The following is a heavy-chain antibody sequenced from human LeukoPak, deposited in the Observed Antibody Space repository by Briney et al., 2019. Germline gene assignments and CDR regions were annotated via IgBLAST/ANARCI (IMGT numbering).Heavy chain of an antibody. CDR2: IKQDGSER. CDR1: GFTFSRFW. Sequence: QAGGSLRLSCAASGFTFSRFWMSWVRQAPGKGLEWVANIKQDGSERYYVDSVKGRFTISRDNAKNSLHLQMNSLRAEDTAMYYCASASPAGDYWGQGTLDTVSS. D-gene: IGHD2-2*01. J-gene: IGHJ4*02. V-gene: IGHV3-7*01. CDR3: ASASPAGDY.